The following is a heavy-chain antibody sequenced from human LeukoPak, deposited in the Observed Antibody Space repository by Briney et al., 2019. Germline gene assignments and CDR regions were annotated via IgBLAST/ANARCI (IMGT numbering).Heavy chain of an antibody. D-gene: IGHD3-16*01. J-gene: IGHJ3*02. CDR2: ISSSRCYI. CDR3: ARDGRNYDYVWGSPSPGAFDI. V-gene: IGHV3-21*01. CDR1: GFTFSSYS. Sequence: PGGSLRLSCAASGFTFSSYSMNWVRQAPGKGREGVSSISSSRCYIYYADSVKGRFTISRDNAKNSLYLQMNSLRAGDTAVYYCARDGRNYDYVWGSPSPGAFDIWGQGTMVTVSS.